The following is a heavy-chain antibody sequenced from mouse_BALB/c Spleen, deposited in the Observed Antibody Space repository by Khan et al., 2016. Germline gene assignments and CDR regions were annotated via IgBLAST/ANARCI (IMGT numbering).Heavy chain of an antibody. CDR2: INPDSSTI. CDR1: GFDFSRYW. J-gene: IGHJ3*01. D-gene: IGHD1-1*01. CDR3: ARAGYYGYLVN. Sequence: EVQLQESGGGLVQPGGSLKLSRAASGFDFSRYWMSWVRQAPGKGLEWIGEINPDSSTINYTPSLKDKFIISRDNAKNTLYLQMSKVRSEDTVLYYCARAGYYGYLVNWGQGTLVTVSA. V-gene: IGHV4-1*02.